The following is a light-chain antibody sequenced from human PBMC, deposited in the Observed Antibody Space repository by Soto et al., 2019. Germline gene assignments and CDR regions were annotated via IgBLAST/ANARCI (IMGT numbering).Light chain of an antibody. Sequence: DIQMTQSPSTLSASVGDRVTITCRASQSISSWLAWYQQKPGKAPKLLIYDASSLESGFPSRFSGSGSGTEFTLTIISLQPDDFATYYCQQYNSYRTFGQGTKVEIK. CDR2: DAS. CDR3: QQYNSYRT. J-gene: IGKJ1*01. CDR1: QSISSW. V-gene: IGKV1-5*01.